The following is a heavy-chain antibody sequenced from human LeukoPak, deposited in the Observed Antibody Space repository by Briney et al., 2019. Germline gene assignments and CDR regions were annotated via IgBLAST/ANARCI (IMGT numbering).Heavy chain of an antibody. CDR2: IYSGGST. CDR1: GFTVGSNY. CDR3: AREIVVVPAASRTHYYYYGMDV. V-gene: IGHV3-66*02. D-gene: IGHD2-2*01. Sequence: PGGSLRLSCAASGFTVGSNYMSWVRQAPGKGLEWVSVIYSGGSTYYADSVKGRFTISRDNSKNTLYLQMNSLRAEDTAVYYCAREIVVVPAASRTHYYYYGMDVWGQGTTVTVSS. J-gene: IGHJ6*02.